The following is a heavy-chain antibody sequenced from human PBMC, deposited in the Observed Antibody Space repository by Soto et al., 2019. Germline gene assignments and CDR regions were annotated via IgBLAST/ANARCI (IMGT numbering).Heavy chain of an antibody. CDR2: IIPILGIA. J-gene: IGHJ6*02. CDR1: GGTFSSYA. CDR3: ARVHVDTAMVTPYYYGMDV. Sequence: ASVKVSCKASGGTFSSYAISWVRQAPGQGLEWMGRIIPILGIANYAQKFQGRVTITADKSTSTAYMELSSLRSEDTAVYYCARVHVDTAMVTPYYYGMDVWGQGTTVTVSS. V-gene: IGHV1-69*04. D-gene: IGHD5-18*01.